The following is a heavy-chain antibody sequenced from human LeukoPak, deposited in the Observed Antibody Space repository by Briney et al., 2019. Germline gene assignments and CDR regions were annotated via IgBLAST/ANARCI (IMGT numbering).Heavy chain of an antibody. CDR1: GGTFSSYA. CDR2: IIPIFGTA. J-gene: IGHJ3*02. D-gene: IGHD1-26*01. V-gene: IGHV1-69*13. Sequence: GASVKVSCKASGGTFSSYAISWVRQAPGQGLEWMGGIIPIFGTANYARKFQGRVTITADESTSTAYMELSSLRSEDTAVYYCARKFRIVGAIPAGFDIWGQGTMVTVSS. CDR3: ARKFRIVGAIPAGFDI.